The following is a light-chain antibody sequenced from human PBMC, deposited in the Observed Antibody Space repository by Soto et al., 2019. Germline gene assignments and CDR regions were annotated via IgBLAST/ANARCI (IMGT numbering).Light chain of an antibody. V-gene: IGLV1-47*01. CDR2: RND. Sequence: QSVLTQPPSASGTPGQRVTISCSGSSTNIRNNDVYWYQQFPGTAPRLLIYRNDQRPSGVPDRFSGSKSGTSASLAISAPRSEDEAGYYCAAWDDLLSGVFGGGTKLTVL. J-gene: IGLJ3*02. CDR3: AAWDDLLSGV. CDR1: STNIRNND.